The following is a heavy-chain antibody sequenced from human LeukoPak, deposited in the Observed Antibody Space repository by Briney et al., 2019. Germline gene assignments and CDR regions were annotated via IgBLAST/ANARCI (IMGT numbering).Heavy chain of an antibody. V-gene: IGHV4-34*01. D-gene: IGHD2-15*01. Sequence: SETLSLTCAVYGGSFSGYYWSWIRQPPGKGLEWIGEINHSGSTNYNPSPKSRVTISVDTSKNQFSLKLSSVTAADTAVYYCARGLVLVVVAANYFDYWGQGTLVTVSS. CDR2: INHSGST. CDR1: GGSFSGYY. CDR3: ARGLVLVVVAANYFDY. J-gene: IGHJ4*02.